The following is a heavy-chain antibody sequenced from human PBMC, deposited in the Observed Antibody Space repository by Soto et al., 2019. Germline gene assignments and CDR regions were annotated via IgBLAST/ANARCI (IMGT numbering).Heavy chain of an antibody. J-gene: IGHJ6*02. CDR2: IYYSGST. CDR3: ARHFGSGSYYSLSYYYYGMDV. D-gene: IGHD3-10*01. Sequence: SQTLSLTCTFSVGSITSSSYYWGWIRQPPGKGLEWIGSIYYSGSTYYNPSLKSRVTISVDTSKNQFPLKLSSVTAADTAVYYCARHFGSGSYYSLSYYYYGMDVWGQGTTVTVSS. CDR1: VGSITSSSYY. V-gene: IGHV4-39*01.